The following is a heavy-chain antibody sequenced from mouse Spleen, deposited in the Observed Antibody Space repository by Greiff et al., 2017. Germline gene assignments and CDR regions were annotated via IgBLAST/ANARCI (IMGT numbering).Heavy chain of an antibody. D-gene: IGHD2-10*02. Sequence: QVQLKQSGAELARPGASVKLSCKASGYTFTSYGISWVKQRTGQGLEWIGEIYPRSGNTYYNEKFKGKATLTADKSSSTAYMELRSLTSEDSAVYFCARSGYGNYVDYWGQGTTLTVSS. CDR3: ARSGYGNYVDY. CDR1: GYTFTSYG. J-gene: IGHJ2*01. V-gene: IGHV1-81*01. CDR2: IYPRSGNT.